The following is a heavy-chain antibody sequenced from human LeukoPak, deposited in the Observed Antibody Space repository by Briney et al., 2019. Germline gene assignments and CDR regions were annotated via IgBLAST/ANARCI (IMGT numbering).Heavy chain of an antibody. V-gene: IGHV4-31*03. Sequence: SQTLSLTCTVSGGSISSGGYYWSWIRQHPGKGLEWIGEINHSGSTNYNPSLKSRVTISVDTSKNQFSLKLSSVTAADTAVYYCAREPAASLLFDYWGQGTLVTVSS. CDR3: AREPAASLLFDY. D-gene: IGHD2-2*01. J-gene: IGHJ4*02. CDR2: INHSGST. CDR1: GGSISSGGYY.